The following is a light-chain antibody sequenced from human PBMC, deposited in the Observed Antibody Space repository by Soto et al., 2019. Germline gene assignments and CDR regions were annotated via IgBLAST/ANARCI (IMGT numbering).Light chain of an antibody. V-gene: IGKV3-15*01. CDR2: GAS. J-gene: IGKJ1*01. CDR1: QSVTNN. Sequence: EIVMTQSPDTLSVSPGERATLSCRASQSVTNNLAWYQQKPGQAPRLLIYGASTRTIAIPARFSGSGSGTDFTLTISSLQPEDFASYYCLQDYGDSWTFGQGTKVDIK. CDR3: LQDYGDSWT.